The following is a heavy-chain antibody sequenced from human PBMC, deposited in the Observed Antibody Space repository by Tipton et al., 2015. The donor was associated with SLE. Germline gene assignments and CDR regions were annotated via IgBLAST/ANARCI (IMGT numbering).Heavy chain of an antibody. CDR2: INHFGAG. D-gene: IGHD3-10*01. J-gene: IGHJ6*02. CDR1: GGSITSYY. Sequence: TLSLTCNVSGGSITSYYWSWIRQPPGKGLEWIGEINHFGAGDYNPSLGSRVTISVDTPNKLFSLRLRSVTAADTAIYYCAGRPGTGSYMDVWGQGTTVTVSS. CDR3: AGRPGTGSYMDV. V-gene: IGHV4-34*01.